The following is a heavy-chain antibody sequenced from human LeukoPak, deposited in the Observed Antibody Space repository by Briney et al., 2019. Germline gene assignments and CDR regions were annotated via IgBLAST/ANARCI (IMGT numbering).Heavy chain of an antibody. CDR2: IYYSGST. Sequence: SETLSLTCTVSGGSISSYYWSWIRQPPGKGLEWIGYIYYSGSTNYNPSLKSRVTISVDTSKNQFSLKLGSVTAADTAVYYCARTAVEEGSPAINDYWGQGTLVTVSS. V-gene: IGHV4-59*01. CDR1: GGSISSYY. D-gene: IGHD2-2*02. CDR3: ARTAVEEGSPAINDY. J-gene: IGHJ4*02.